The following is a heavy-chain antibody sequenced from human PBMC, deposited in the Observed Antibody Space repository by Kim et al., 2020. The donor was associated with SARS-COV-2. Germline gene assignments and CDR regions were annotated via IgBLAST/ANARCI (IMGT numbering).Heavy chain of an antibody. CDR3: ANAAGYYYGMDV. CDR1: GYSFTSYW. Sequence: GESLKISCKGSGYSFTSYWISWVRQMPGKGLEWMGRIDPSDSYTNYSPSFQGHVTISADKSISTAYLQWSSLKASDTAMYYCANAAGYYYGMDVWGQGTTVTVSS. J-gene: IGHJ6*02. CDR2: IDPSDSYT. V-gene: IGHV5-10-1*01.